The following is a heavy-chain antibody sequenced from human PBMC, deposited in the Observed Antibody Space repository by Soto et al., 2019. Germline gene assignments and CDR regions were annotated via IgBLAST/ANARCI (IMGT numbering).Heavy chain of an antibody. V-gene: IGHV3-23*01. CDR3: AKETKIQLWFPDY. D-gene: IGHD5-18*01. CDR2: ISGSGGST. J-gene: IGHJ4*02. CDR1: GFTFSSYA. Sequence: GGSLRLSCAASGFTFSSYAMSWVRQAPGKGLEWVSAISGSGGSTYYADSVKGRFNIPRDFSKKPFFLKMKSLRAEDTAVYSCAKETKIQLWFPDYWGQGTLVTVSS.